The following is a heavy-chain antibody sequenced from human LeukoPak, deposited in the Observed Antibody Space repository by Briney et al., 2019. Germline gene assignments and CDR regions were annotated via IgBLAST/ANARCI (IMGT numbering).Heavy chain of an antibody. Sequence: SETLSLTCAVYDGSFSGYYWSWIRQPPGKGLEWIGEINHSGSTNYNPSLKSRVTISVDTSKNQFSLKLSSVTAADTAVYYCARGRYYYDSRRYYFDYWGQGTLVTVSS. V-gene: IGHV4-34*01. D-gene: IGHD3-22*01. J-gene: IGHJ4*02. CDR2: INHSGST. CDR1: DGSFSGYY. CDR3: ARGRYYYDSRRYYFDY.